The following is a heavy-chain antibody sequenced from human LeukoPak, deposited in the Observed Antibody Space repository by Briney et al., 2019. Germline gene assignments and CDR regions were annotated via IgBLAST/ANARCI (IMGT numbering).Heavy chain of an antibody. CDR2: IYYSGTP. V-gene: IGHV4-30-4*01. J-gene: IGHJ5*02. CDR3: ARDNIPVAGTGLSWFDP. CDR1: GGSISSGDYY. D-gene: IGHD6-13*01. Sequence: SQTLSLTCTVSGGSISSGDYYWSWIRQPPGKGLEWFGYIYYSGTPYYNPSLKSRVTLSVDRSKNQFSLKITSVTAADAAVYYCARDNIPVAGTGLSWFDPWGQGTLVTVSS.